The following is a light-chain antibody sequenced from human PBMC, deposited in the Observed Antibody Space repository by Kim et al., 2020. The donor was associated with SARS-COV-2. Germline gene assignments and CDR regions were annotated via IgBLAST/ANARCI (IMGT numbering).Light chain of an antibody. CDR3: QQFGSALYT. Sequence: SPGASATLSCRARQTLTSTFLAWYQQRLGQPPRLLIYSTSRRAPGIPDRFSGSGSGTDFTLTIRRLEPEDFAVYYCQQFGSALYTFGQGTKLEI. CDR1: QTLTSTF. V-gene: IGKV3-20*01. J-gene: IGKJ2*01. CDR2: STS.